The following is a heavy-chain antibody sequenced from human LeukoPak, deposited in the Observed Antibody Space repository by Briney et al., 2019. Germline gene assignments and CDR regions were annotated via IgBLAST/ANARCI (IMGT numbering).Heavy chain of an antibody. CDR3: AREELEYSLVDY. J-gene: IGHJ4*02. CDR2: ISSSSTYI. Sequence: GGSLRLSCAASGFTFSNYNMNWVRQAPGKGLEWVSYISSSSTYIYYADSVKGQFTVSRDNAKNSLYLQMNSLRAEDTAVYYCAREELEYSLVDYWGQGTLVTVSS. D-gene: IGHD5-12*01. CDR1: GFTFSNYN. V-gene: IGHV3-21*01.